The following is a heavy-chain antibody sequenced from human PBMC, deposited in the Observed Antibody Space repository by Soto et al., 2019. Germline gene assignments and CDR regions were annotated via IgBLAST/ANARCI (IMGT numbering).Heavy chain of an antibody. Sequence: QVQLQESGPGLVRPSQTLSLTCTVSGASISSDGYYWGWIRQHPGKGLEYIAYMYYSGSTYYNPSGKRRVTRSVDASKNQFSLKLSSVTPADTSVYYCARSRHTVTSRFDFWGQGALVTVSS. CDR2: MYYSGST. J-gene: IGHJ4*02. CDR1: GASISSDGYY. CDR3: ARSRHTVTSRFDF. V-gene: IGHV4-31*03. D-gene: IGHD4-17*01.